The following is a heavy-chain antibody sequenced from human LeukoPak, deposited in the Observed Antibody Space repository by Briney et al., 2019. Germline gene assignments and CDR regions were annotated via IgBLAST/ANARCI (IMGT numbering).Heavy chain of an antibody. D-gene: IGHD3-22*01. V-gene: IGHV3-7*05. CDR2: IKEDGSEK. CDR1: GFIFDNYA. CDR3: ARGGYYYR. Sequence: GGSLRLSCAASGFIFDNYAMHWVRQAPGKGLEWVANIKEDGSEKYYVDSVKGRFTISRDNAKNSLYLQMTSLRAEDTAVYYCARGGYYYRWGQGTLVTVSS. J-gene: IGHJ5*02.